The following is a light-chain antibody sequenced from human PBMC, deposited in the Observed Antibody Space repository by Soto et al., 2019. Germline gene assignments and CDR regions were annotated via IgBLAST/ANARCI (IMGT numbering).Light chain of an antibody. J-gene: IGKJ1*01. CDR1: QTISNY. CDR2: AAS. CDR3: QQSFSYPRT. Sequence: DIQMTQSPSSLSASVGDRVTITCRASQTISNYLNWYQQKPGKAPRLLIYAASSLQSGVPSRFTGSGSGTDFTLTISSLQPEDFATYFCQQSFSYPRTFGHGTKVEVK. V-gene: IGKV1-39*01.